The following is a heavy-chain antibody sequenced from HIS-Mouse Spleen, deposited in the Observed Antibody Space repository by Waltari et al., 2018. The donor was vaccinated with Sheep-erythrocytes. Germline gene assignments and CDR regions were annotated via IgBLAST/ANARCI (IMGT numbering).Heavy chain of an antibody. CDR2: ISWNSGSI. V-gene: IGHV3-9*01. CDR1: GFTFDDYA. J-gene: IGHJ3*02. CDR3: AKGAFDI. Sequence: EVQLVESGGGLVQPGRSLRLSCAASGFTFDDYAMQWVRQAPGKGLEWVSGISWNSGSIGYADSVKGRFTISRDNAKNSLYLQMNSLRAEDTALYYCAKGAFDIWGQGTMVTVSS.